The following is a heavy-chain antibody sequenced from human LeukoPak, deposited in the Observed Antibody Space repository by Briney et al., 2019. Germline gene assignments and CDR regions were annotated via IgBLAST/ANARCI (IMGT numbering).Heavy chain of an antibody. D-gene: IGHD6-6*01. CDR3: ARGGGASVSSLKY. CDR2: ISYDGSNK. V-gene: IGHV3-30*03. CDR1: GFTFSSYG. J-gene: IGHJ4*02. Sequence: GGSRRLSCAASGFTFSSYGMHWVRQAPGKGLEWVAVISYDGSNKFYADSVKGRFTISRDNSKNTLYLQMNSLRAEDTAIYYCARGGGASVSSLKYWGQGTLVTVSS.